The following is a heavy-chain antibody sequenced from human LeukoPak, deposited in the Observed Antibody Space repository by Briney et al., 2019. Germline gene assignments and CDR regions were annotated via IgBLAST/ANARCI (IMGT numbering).Heavy chain of an antibody. D-gene: IGHD5-18*01. CDR2: IYYSGST. CDR1: GGSISSYY. Sequence: PSETLSLTCTVSGGSISSYYWSWIRQPPGKGLEWIGYIYYSGSTNYNPSLKSRVTISVDTSKNQFSLKLSSVTAADTAGYYCGRTTEGGYTYDSFSSSSMDAGAKGPRSPSP. J-gene: IGHJ6*03. V-gene: IGHV4-59*01. CDR3: GRTTEGGYTYDSFSSSSMDA.